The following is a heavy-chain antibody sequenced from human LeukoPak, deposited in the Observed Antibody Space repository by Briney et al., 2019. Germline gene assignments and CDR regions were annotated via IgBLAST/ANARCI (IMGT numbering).Heavy chain of an antibody. CDR2: SGSGGST. CDR1: GFTFSSYA. CDR3: AKDVWSGYYPKY. D-gene: IGHD3-3*01. V-gene: IGHV3-23*01. Sequence: GGSLRLSCAASGFTFSSYAMSWVRQAPGKGLEWVSGSGSGGSTHYADSVKGRFTTSRDNSKNTLYLQINSMRAEDTAVYYCAKDVWSGYYPKYWGQGTLVTVSS. J-gene: IGHJ4*02.